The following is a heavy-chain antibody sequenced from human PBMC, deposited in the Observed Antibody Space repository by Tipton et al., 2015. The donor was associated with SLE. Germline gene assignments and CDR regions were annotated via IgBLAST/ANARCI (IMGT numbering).Heavy chain of an antibody. CDR3: ARGFGGSYSDF. V-gene: IGHV4-59*01. CDR1: GGSISTYY. Sequence: TLSLTCTVPGGSISTYYWNWIRQSPGKGLEWIGYVDYIGSTNYNPSLKSRLTILVHRYKNQFSLKLSSVTAADTAVYYCARGFGGSYSDFWGQGTLVTVSS. D-gene: IGHD1-26*01. CDR2: VDYIGST. J-gene: IGHJ4*02.